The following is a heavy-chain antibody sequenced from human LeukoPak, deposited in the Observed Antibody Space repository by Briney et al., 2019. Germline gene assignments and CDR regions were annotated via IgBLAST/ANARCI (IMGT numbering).Heavy chain of an antibody. CDR1: GFTFNNFL. Sequence: QSGGSLRLSCAATGFTFNNFLMSWVRHVPGRGLEWVANIKQDGGERYYADSVKGRFSISRDDSKNTLYLQVNSLRVEDTAIYYCAKVKWSSSGALDYWGQGTLVSVSS. CDR2: IKQDGGER. CDR3: AKVKWSSSGALDY. D-gene: IGHD6-25*01. J-gene: IGHJ4*02. V-gene: IGHV3-7*03.